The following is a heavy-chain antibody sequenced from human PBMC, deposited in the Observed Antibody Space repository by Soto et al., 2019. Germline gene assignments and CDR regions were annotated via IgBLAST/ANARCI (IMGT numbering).Heavy chain of an antibody. CDR1: GGSISSGDYY. V-gene: IGHV4-30-4*01. J-gene: IGHJ4*02. Sequence: PSETLSLTCTVSGGSISSGDYYWSWIRQPPGKGLEWIGYIYYSGSTYYNPSLKSRVTISVDTSKNQFSLKLSSVTAADTAVYYCEAGFYGSGSYIGPAPGHYWGQGTLVTVSS. CDR2: IYYSGST. D-gene: IGHD3-10*01. CDR3: EAGFYGSGSYIGPAPGHY.